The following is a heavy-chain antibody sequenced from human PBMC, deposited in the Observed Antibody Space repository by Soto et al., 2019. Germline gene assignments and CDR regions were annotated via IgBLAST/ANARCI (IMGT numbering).Heavy chain of an antibody. CDR2: IYHSGNT. D-gene: IGHD3-10*01. CDR1: GGSISSSNW. J-gene: IGHJ4*02. CDR3: ARRWGEGRVDY. V-gene: IGHV4-4*02. Sequence: QVQLQESGPGLVKPSGTLSLTCAVSGGSISSSNWWSWVRQPPGKGLEWIGEIYHSGNTNYNQSLKSGVTMAVDKSRNQFSLKLSSVTAADTAVYYCARRWGEGRVDYWGQGTLVTVSS.